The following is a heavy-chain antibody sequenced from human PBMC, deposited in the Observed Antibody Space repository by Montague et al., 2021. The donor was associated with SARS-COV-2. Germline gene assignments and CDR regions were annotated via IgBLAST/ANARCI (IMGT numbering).Heavy chain of an antibody. V-gene: IGHV4-59*08. CDR3: ARGFDY. J-gene: IGHJ4*02. Sequence: SETLSLTCTVSGGSISRYYWSWIRQPPGKGLEWIGYIYYSGSTNYNPSLQSRVTISVDTSKNQFSLKLSSVTAADTAVYYCARGFDYWGQGTLVTVSS. CDR2: IYYSGST. CDR1: GGSISRYY.